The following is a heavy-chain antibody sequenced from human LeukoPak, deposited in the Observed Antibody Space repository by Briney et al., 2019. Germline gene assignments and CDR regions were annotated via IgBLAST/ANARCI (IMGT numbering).Heavy chain of an antibody. CDR2: INEDGSEK. CDR1: GFTFSSYR. D-gene: IGHD3-10*01. Sequence: GGSLRLSCAASGFTFSSYRMSWVRQAPGKGLEWVANINEDGSEKYYVDSVRGRFTISRDNAKISLYLQVNSLRAEDTAVYYCARGRRYYNSGSGSFDYWGQGTLVIVSS. V-gene: IGHV3-7*01. J-gene: IGHJ4*02. CDR3: ARGRRYYNSGSGSFDY.